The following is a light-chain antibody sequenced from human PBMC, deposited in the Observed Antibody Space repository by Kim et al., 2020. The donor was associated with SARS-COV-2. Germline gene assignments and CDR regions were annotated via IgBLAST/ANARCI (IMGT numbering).Light chain of an antibody. CDR1: SLRSYY. V-gene: IGLV3-19*01. Sequence: ALGQTVRITCQGDSLRSYYASWYQQKPGQAPVLVIYGKSNRPSGIPGRFSGSSSGNTASLTITGAKAEDEGDYYCNSRDSSGNHLVFGGGTQLTVL. CDR3: NSRDSSGNHLV. J-gene: IGLJ3*02. CDR2: GKS.